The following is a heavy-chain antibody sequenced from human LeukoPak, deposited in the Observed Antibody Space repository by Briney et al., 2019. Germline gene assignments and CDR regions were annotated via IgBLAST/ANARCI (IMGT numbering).Heavy chain of an antibody. Sequence: ASVKVSCKASGYTFTSYAMHWVRQAPGQGLEWMGIINPSGGSTSYAQKFQGRVTMTRDMSTSTVYMELSSLRSEDTAVYYCARFSVTTPPFDYWGQGTLVTVSS. CDR3: ARFSVTTPPFDY. CDR2: INPSGGST. CDR1: GYTFTSYA. D-gene: IGHD4-17*01. J-gene: IGHJ4*02. V-gene: IGHV1-46*01.